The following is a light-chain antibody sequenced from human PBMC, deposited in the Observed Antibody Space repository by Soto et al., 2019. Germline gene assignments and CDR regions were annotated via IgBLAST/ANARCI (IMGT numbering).Light chain of an antibody. V-gene: IGKV3-11*01. Sequence: EIVLTQSPATLSLSPGERATLSCRASQSVRSYLAWYQQKPGQAPRLLIFDASNRAPGIPVRFSGSGFGTDFTLTISSLEPEDFAVYYCQQRSHWPGTFGQGTKMEIK. CDR1: QSVRSY. CDR3: QQRSHWPGT. CDR2: DAS. J-gene: IGKJ2*01.